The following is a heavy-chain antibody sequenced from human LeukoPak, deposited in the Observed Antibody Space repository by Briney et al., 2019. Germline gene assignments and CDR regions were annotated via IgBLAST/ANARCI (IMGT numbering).Heavy chain of an antibody. D-gene: IGHD1-7*01. CDR3: ATPITGTTSDAFDI. Sequence: ASVKVSCKASGYTFTSYGISWVRQAPGQGLEWMGWISAYNGNTNYAQKLQGRVTMTTDTTTSTAYMELRSLRSDDTAVYYCATPITGTTSDAFDIWGQGTMVTVSS. V-gene: IGHV1-18*01. CDR1: GYTFTSYG. J-gene: IGHJ3*02. CDR2: ISAYNGNT.